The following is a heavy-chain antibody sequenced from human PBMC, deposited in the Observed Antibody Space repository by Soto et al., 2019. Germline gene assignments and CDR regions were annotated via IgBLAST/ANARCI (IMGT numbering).Heavy chain of an antibody. CDR2: IVPMFGTA. Sequence: QVQLVQSGAEVKEPGSSVKVSCKASGGTFANFIMNWVRQTPGQGLEWMGGIVPMFGTATYAEKFKGRVTMSATESTSTAYTELTSLRSEDTAVYYCARNGTYTSSLSQYAGMDVWGQGTTVTFS. CDR3: ARNGTYTSSLSQYAGMDV. D-gene: IGHD6-6*01. V-gene: IGHV1-69*01. CDR1: GGTFANFI. J-gene: IGHJ6*02.